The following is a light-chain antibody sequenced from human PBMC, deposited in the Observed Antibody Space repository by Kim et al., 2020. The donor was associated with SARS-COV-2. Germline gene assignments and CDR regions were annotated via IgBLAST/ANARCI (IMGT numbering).Light chain of an antibody. CDR1: QTIISW. V-gene: IGKV1-5*03. Sequence: ASVGDRVTIPCRASQTIISWLAWYQQKPEKAPRLLIQKASSLESGGPSRFSGRGFGTEFTLTISSLQPDDIATYYCQQYVGYSWTFGQGTKVDIK. CDR2: KAS. CDR3: QQYVGYSWT. J-gene: IGKJ1*01.